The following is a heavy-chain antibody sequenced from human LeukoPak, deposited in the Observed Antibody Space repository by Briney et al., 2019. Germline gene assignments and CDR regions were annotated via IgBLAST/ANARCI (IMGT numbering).Heavy chain of an antibody. V-gene: IGHV4-59*08. J-gene: IGHJ5*02. Sequence: SETLSLTCTVSGGSISSYYWSWIRQPPGKGLEWIGYIYYSGSTNYNPSLKSRVTISVDTSKNQFSLKLSSVTAADTAVYYCARGGLQLWGLDNWFDPWGQGTLVTVSS. CDR1: GGSISSYY. CDR3: ARGGLQLWGLDNWFDP. CDR2: IYYSGST. D-gene: IGHD5-18*01.